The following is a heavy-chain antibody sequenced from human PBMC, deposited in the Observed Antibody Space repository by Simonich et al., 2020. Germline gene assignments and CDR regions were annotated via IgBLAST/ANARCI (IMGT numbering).Heavy chain of an antibody. J-gene: IGHJ3*02. Sequence: QVQLVQSGAEVKKPGASVKVSCQASGYTFTGYYMHWVRQAPGQGLEWMGWINTNRCGTTYAQKFQGRVTMTRDTSISTAYMELSRLRSDDTAVYYCARGPRWTGDDAFDIWGQGTMVTVSS. V-gene: IGHV1-2*02. D-gene: IGHD7-27*01. CDR2: INTNRCGT. CDR1: GYTFTGYY. CDR3: ARGPRWTGDDAFDI.